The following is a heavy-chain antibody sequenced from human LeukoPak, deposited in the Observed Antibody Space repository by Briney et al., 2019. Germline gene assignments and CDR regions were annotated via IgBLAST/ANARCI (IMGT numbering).Heavy chain of an antibody. CDR2: IYYTGTS. J-gene: IGHJ5*02. Sequence: PSETLSLTCAVSVGSLLKYYWSCIRHPPEKGLEWIGIIYYTGTSNSNPSLGSRVSMSFDSSKNQSSLRLKSVTCADTAVYFCARDLKFSYFDPWGQGTLVTVSS. CDR1: VGSLLKYY. CDR3: ARDLKFSYFDP. D-gene: IGHD1-26*01. V-gene: IGHV4-59*01.